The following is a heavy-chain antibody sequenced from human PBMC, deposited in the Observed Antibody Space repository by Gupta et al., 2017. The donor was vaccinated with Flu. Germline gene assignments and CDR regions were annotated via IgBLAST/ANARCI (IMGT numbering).Heavy chain of an antibody. V-gene: IGHV4-34*01. CDR1: DWSFGGFY. CDR2: INHGGSA. J-gene: IGHJ2*01. D-gene: IGHD3-16*01. Sequence: QEQVQQWGAGLLKPSDTLSLPCAVYDWSFGGFYWSWIRQSPGKGLEWIGEINHGGSANYNPSLKSRVTISLDTSKKQFSLKLTSVTAADTAVYYCARGGLGIIMWYCDLWGRGTPVTVSS. CDR3: ARGGLGIIMWYCDL.